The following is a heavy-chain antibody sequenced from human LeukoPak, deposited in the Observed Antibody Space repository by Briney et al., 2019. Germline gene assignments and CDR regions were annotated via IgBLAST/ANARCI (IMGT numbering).Heavy chain of an antibody. CDR1: GYTFTSYG. V-gene: IGHV1-18*01. CDR2: ISAYNGNT. D-gene: IGHD5-18*01. J-gene: IGHJ4*02. Sequence: ASVRVSCKASGYTFTSYGISWVRQAPGQGLEWMGWISAYNGNTNYAQKLQGRVTMSTDTSTSTAYMELRRLRSDDTAVYYCARIVDTAMVNDYWGQGTLVTVSS. CDR3: ARIVDTAMVNDY.